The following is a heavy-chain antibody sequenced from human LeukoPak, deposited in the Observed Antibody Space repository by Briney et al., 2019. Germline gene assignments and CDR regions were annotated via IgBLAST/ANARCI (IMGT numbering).Heavy chain of an antibody. V-gene: IGHV4-59*12. CDR2: THYSGST. CDR3: ARGDSSGYYQNWFDP. D-gene: IGHD3-22*01. Sequence: SETLSLTCTVSGVSISSYYWSWIRQPPGKGLEWIGYTHYSGSTNYNPSLKSRVTISVDTSKNQFSLKLSSVTAADTAVYYCARGDSSGYYQNWFDPWGQGTLVTVSS. CDR1: GVSISSYY. J-gene: IGHJ5*02.